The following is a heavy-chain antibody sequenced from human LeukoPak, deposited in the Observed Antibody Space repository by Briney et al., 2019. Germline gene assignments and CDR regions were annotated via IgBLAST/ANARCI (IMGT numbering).Heavy chain of an antibody. V-gene: IGHV4-30-4*08. D-gene: IGHD4-17*01. CDR3: ARVGEETTVPFDY. J-gene: IGHJ4*02. Sequence: SWVRQPPGKGLEWIGYIYYSGSTYYNPSLKSRVTISVDTSKNQFSLKLSSVTAADTAVYYCARVGEETTVPFDYWGQGTLVTVSS. CDR2: IYYSGST.